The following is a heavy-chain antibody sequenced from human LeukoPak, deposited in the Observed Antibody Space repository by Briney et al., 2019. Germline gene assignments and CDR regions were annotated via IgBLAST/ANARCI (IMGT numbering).Heavy chain of an antibody. CDR2: ISSSSSYI. D-gene: IGHD2-15*01. CDR1: GFTFSSYS. CDR3: ARMHCSGGSCYSVWYYFDY. Sequence: GGSLRLSCAASGFTFSSYSMNWVRQAPGKGLERVSSISSSSSYIYYADSVKGRFTISRDNAKNSLYLQMNSLRAEDTAVYYCARMHCSGGSCYSVWYYFDYWGQGTLVTVSS. V-gene: IGHV3-21*01. J-gene: IGHJ4*02.